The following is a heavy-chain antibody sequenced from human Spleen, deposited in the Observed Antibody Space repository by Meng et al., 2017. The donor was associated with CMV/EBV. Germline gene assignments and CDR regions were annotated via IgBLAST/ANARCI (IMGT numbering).Heavy chain of an antibody. CDR1: GFTFSSYS. D-gene: IGHD3-22*01. Sequence: GGSLRLSCAASGFTFSSYSMNWVRQAPGKGLEWVSVIYSGGSTYYADSVKGRFTISRDNSKNTLYLQMNSLRAEDTAVYYCARGDSGLVYYYGMDVWGQGTTVTVSS. V-gene: IGHV3-66*02. CDR3: ARGDSGLVYYYGMDV. CDR2: IYSGGST. J-gene: IGHJ6*02.